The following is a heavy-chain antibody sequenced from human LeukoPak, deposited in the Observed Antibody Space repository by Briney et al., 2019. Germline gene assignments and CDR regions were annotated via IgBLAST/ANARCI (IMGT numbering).Heavy chain of an antibody. J-gene: IGHJ6*03. D-gene: IGHD1-26*01. CDR2: ISAYNGNT. V-gene: IGHV1-18*01. CDR1: GYTFTSYG. CDR3: ARVEGWELSYYYYYYMDV. Sequence: GASVKVSCKASGYTFTSYGISWVRQAPGQGLEWMGWISAYNGNTNYAQKLQGRVTMTTDIFTSTAYMELRSLRSDDTAVYYCARVEGWELSYYYYYYMDVWGKGTTVTVSS.